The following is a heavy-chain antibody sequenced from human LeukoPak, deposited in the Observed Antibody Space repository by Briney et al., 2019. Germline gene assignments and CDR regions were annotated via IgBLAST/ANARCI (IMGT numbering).Heavy chain of an antibody. D-gene: IGHD4-23*01. CDR3: ARDLRGTVAYFDY. Sequence: GASVKVSCKASGYTFTSYGISWVRQAPGQGLEWMGWISAYDANTNYAPKLQGRATVTTDTSTSTAYMELRSLRSDDTAVYYCARDLRGTVAYFDYWGQGTLVTVSS. V-gene: IGHV1-18*01. CDR2: ISAYDANT. J-gene: IGHJ4*02. CDR1: GYTFTSYG.